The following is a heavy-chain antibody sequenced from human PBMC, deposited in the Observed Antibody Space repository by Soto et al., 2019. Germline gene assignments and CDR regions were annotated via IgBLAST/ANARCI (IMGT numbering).Heavy chain of an antibody. J-gene: IGHJ4*02. V-gene: IGHV4-59*01. Sequence: QVQLQESGPGLVKPSETLSLTCTVSGGSISSYYWSWIRQPPGKGLEWIGYIYYSGSTNYNPSLQSRLTVPVTTSKNQFSLKLSSVTAADTAVYYCARERGSSGWSDSGDYWGQGTLVTVSS. CDR3: ARERGSSGWSDSGDY. CDR2: IYYSGST. D-gene: IGHD6-19*01. CDR1: GGSISSYY.